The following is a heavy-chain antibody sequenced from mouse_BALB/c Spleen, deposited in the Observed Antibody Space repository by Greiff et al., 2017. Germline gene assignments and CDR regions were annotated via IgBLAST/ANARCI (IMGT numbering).Heavy chain of an antibody. CDR1: GFNIKDYY. CDR2: IDPENGNT. V-gene: IGHV14-1*02. J-gene: IGHJ2*01. CDR3: ARNDYEDYFDY. Sequence: DVKLQESGAELVRPGALVKLSCKASGFNIKDYYMHWVKQRPEQGLEWIGWIDPENGNTIYDPKFQGKASITADTSSNTAYLQLSSLTSEDTAVYYCARNDYEDYFDYWGQGTTLTVSS. D-gene: IGHD2-4*01.